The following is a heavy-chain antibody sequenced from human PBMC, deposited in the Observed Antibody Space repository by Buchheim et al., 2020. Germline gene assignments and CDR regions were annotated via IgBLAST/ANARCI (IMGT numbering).Heavy chain of an antibody. CDR1: EFTFSSYG. Sequence: QVQLVESGGGVVQPGRSLRLSCAASEFTFSSYGMHWVRQAPGKGLEWVSVIWYDGSNKYYADSVKSRFTISRDNSKTTLYLQMNSLRAEDTAVYYCARGDFWSGYRPFDYWGQGTL. V-gene: IGHV3-33*01. J-gene: IGHJ4*02. CDR3: ARGDFWSGYRPFDY. D-gene: IGHD3-3*01. CDR2: IWYDGSNK.